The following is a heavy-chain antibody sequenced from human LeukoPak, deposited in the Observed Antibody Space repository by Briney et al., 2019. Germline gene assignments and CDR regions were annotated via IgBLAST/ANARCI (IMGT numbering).Heavy chain of an antibody. D-gene: IGHD5-24*01. CDR2: IYYSGST. CDR1: GGSISSSSYY. V-gene: IGHV4-39*07. J-gene: IGHJ4*02. Sequence: SETLSLTCTVSGGSISSSSYYWGWIRQPPGKGLEWIGSIYYSGSTYYNPSLKSRVTISVDTSKNQFSLKLSSVTAADTAVYYCARPRGEKERWLQLGFDYWGQGTLVTVSS. CDR3: ARPRGEKERWLQLGFDY.